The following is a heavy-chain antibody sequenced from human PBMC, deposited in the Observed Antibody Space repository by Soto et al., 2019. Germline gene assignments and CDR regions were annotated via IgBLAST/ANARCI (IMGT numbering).Heavy chain of an antibody. D-gene: IGHD6-19*01. CDR1: GYSFTSYW. Sequence: GETLKISRKGSGYSFTSYWIGWVRQMPGKGLEWMGIIYPGDSDTRYSPSFQGQVTISADKSISTAYLQWSSLKASDTAMYYCAIVHSSGWYYFDYWGQGTLVTVSS. J-gene: IGHJ4*02. CDR2: IYPGDSDT. V-gene: IGHV5-51*01. CDR3: AIVHSSGWYYFDY.